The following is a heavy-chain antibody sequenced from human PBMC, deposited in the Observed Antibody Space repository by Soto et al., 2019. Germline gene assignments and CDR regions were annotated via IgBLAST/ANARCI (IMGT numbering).Heavy chain of an antibody. CDR1: GGSISSGGYY. CDR2: IYYSGST. V-gene: IGHV4-31*03. D-gene: IGHD6-19*01. Sequence: PSETLSLTCTVSGGSISSGGYYWSWIRQHPGKGLEWIGYIYYSGSTYYNPSLKSRVTISVDTSKNQFSLKLSSVTAADTAVYYCARDMEVAGTDYYYYYGMDVWGQGTTVTVSS. CDR3: ARDMEVAGTDYYYYYGMDV. J-gene: IGHJ6*02.